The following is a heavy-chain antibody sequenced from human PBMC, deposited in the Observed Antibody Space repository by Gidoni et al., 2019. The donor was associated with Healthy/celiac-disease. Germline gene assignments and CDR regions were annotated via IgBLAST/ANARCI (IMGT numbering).Heavy chain of an antibody. CDR3: ARIVDSSGPNWFDP. J-gene: IGHJ5*02. Sequence: QVTLKESGPVLVKPTETLTLTCTVSGFSLSNARMGVSWIRQPPGKALEWLAPIFSNDEKSYSTSLKSRLTISKDTSKSQVVLTMTNMDPVDTATYYCARIVDSSGPNWFDPWGQGTLVTVSS. D-gene: IGHD6-19*01. CDR1: GFSLSNARMG. CDR2: IFSNDEK. V-gene: IGHV2-26*01.